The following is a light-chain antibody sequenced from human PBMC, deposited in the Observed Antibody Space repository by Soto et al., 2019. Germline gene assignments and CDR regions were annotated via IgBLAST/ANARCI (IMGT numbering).Light chain of an antibody. CDR2: GAS. Sequence: EIVLTQSPGTLSLSPGEGGTLSCRASQSISSSYLAWYQQKPGQSPRLLIYGASSRATGIPDRFSGSGSGTDVTLTISRLEPEDSAVYYCQQYVSIPLTFGGGTKVEIK. CDR3: QQYVSIPLT. J-gene: IGKJ4*01. V-gene: IGKV3-20*01. CDR1: QSISSSY.